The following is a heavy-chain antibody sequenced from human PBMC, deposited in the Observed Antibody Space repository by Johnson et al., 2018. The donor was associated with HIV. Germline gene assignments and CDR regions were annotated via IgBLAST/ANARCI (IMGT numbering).Heavy chain of an antibody. D-gene: IGHD2-15*01. Sequence: QVQLVESGGGLIQPVGSLRLSCAAYGFTFSSYAMHWVRQAPGKGLEWVTIISYDGSNKYYADSVKGRFTISRDNSKNTLYLQMNNLRPEDTALYYCAKEGSSSPWAFDIWGQGTMVTVSS. V-gene: IGHV3-30-3*01. J-gene: IGHJ3*02. CDR2: ISYDGSNK. CDR3: AKEGSSSPWAFDI. CDR1: GFTFSSYA.